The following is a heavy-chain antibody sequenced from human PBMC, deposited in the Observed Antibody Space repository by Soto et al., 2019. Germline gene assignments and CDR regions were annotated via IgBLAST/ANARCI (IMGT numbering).Heavy chain of an antibody. CDR1: GYSFTSYW. Sequence: GESLKISCKGSGYSFTSYWISWVRQMPGKGLEWMGRIDPSDSYTNYSPSFQGHVTISADKSISTAYLQWSSLKASDTAMYYCARSPFGYCSRTSCYLYSYYGMDVWGQGTTVTVSS. J-gene: IGHJ6*02. CDR2: IDPSDSYT. D-gene: IGHD2-2*03. V-gene: IGHV5-10-1*01. CDR3: ARSPFGYCSRTSCYLYSYYGMDV.